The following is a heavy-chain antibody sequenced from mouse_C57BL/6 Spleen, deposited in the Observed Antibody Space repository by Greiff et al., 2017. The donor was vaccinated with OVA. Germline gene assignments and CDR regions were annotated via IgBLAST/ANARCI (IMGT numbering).Heavy chain of an antibody. V-gene: IGHV1-19*01. Sequence: EVKLQESGPVLVKPGASVKMSCKASGYTFTDYYMNWVKQSHGKSLEWIGVINPYNGGTSYNQKFKGKATLTVDKSTSPAYMELNSLTSYDSAVYYCARNYSGSSSIDYWGQGTSVTVSS. CDR3: ARNYSGSSSIDY. CDR1: GYTFTDYY. D-gene: IGHD1-1*01. CDR2: INPYNGGT. J-gene: IGHJ4*01.